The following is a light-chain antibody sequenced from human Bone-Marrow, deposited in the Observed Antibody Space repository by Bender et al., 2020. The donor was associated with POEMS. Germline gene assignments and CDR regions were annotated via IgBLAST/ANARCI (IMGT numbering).Light chain of an antibody. J-gene: IGLJ2*01. V-gene: IGLV3-1*01. Sequence: SYELIQPPSVSVSPGQTARITCSGDKLGDKYVSWYQQKPGQSPVLVIFQDTKRPSGIPERFSGSNSGNTATLTISETQAMDEADYYCQAWVRSTVVFGGGSKLTVL. CDR3: QAWVRSTVV. CDR2: QDT. CDR1: KLGDKY.